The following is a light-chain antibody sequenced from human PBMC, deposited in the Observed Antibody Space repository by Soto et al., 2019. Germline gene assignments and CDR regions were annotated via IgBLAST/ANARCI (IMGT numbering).Light chain of an antibody. J-gene: IGLJ3*02. CDR3: NSYAGNSWV. CDR1: SSDVGGYNR. V-gene: IGLV2-8*01. Sequence: QSALTQPPSASGSPGQPVTISCTVTSSDVGGYNRDSWYQHHPGKAPKLIIYEVFKRPSGVPDRCSVSKSGNTASLPVSGLQAEDEADYYCNSYAGNSWVFGGGTKLTVL. CDR2: EVF.